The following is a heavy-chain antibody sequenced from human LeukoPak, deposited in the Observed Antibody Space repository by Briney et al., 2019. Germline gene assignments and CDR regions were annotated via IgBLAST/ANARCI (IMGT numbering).Heavy chain of an antibody. D-gene: IGHD6-19*01. CDR3: ATSGRAVAGIGFNY. CDR1: GYTFTSYA. Sequence: ASVKVSCKASGYTFTSYAIHWVRQAPGQRLEWMERVNAGNGNTEYSQKSLGRVTITRDTSASTVYMELSSLRSEDTAVYFCATSGRAVAGIGFNYWGQGTLVTVSS. V-gene: IGHV1-3*01. CDR2: VNAGNGNT. J-gene: IGHJ4*02.